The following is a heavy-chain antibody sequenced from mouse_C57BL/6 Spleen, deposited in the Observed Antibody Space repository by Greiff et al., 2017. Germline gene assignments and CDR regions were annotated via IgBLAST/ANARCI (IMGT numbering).Heavy chain of an antibody. CDR2: IDPSDSYT. CDR3: ASSSGGFAY. D-gene: IGHD3-2*02. CDR1: GYTFTSYW. J-gene: IGHJ3*01. Sequence: VQLQQSGAELVMPGASVKLSCKASGYTFTSYWMHWVKQRPGQGLEWIGEIDPSDSYTNYNQKFKGKSTLTVDKSSSTAYMQLSSLTSEDSAVYYCASSSGGFAYWGQGTLVTVSA. V-gene: IGHV1-69*01.